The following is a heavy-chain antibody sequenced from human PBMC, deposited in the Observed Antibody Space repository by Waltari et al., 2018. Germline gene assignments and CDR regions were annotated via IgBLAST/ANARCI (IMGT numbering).Heavy chain of an antibody. V-gene: IGHV4-4*07. CDR2: FYTSGST. D-gene: IGHD3-3*01. CDR3: AIAGPCGGGGVDY. Sequence: QVQLQESGPGLVKPSETLSLTCTVSGGSISSYYWSWIRQPAGKGLEWIGRFYTSGSTTCNTSLKSRVTMSVDTSKNQFSLKLSSVTAADTAVYYCAIAGPCGGGGVDYWGQGTLVTVSS. CDR1: GGSISSYY. J-gene: IGHJ4*02.